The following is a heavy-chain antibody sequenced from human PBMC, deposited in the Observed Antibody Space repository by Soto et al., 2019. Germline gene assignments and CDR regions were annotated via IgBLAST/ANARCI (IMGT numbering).Heavy chain of an antibody. CDR2: ISHTGNTI. D-gene: IGHD2-21*01. CDR1: GFTFSNFA. J-gene: IGHJ4*02. V-gene: IGHV3-23*01. Sequence: EVQLLESGGGLVQPGGSLRLSCVGSGFTFSNFAMSWVRQAPGKGLELVSSISHTGNTIYYADSVKGRFTISRDNSKNTVFLEMNSQRVEDTAVYYCVKNQGNDWYFEYWGQGTLVTVSS. CDR3: VKNQGNDWYFEY.